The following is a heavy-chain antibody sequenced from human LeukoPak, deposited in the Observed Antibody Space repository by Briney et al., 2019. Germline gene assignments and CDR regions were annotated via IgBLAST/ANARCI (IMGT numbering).Heavy chain of an antibody. V-gene: IGHV3-15*01. CDR2: IKSKSDGGTI. Sequence: GGSLRLSCAGSGFIFSDVWMSWVRQAPGKGLEWVGRIKSKSDGGTIDYAAPVKGRFTMSRDDSKKTFSLEMNNLKTEDTGVYYCTTDLDYWGQGTLVTVSS. CDR1: GFIFSDVW. J-gene: IGHJ4*02. CDR3: TTDLDY.